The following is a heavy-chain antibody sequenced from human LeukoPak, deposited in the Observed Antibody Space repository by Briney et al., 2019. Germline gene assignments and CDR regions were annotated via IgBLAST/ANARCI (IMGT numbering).Heavy chain of an antibody. CDR3: ARDLGTAVSHLDY. CDR2: ISSSSSYI. J-gene: IGHJ4*02. V-gene: IGHV3-21*06. Sequence: PGGSLRLSCAPSGFIFSSYPMTWVRQAPGKGLEWVSSISSSSSYIYYADSVKGRFTISRDDAKNSLYLQMNSLRAEDTAVYYCARDLGTAVSHLDYWGQGTLVTVSS. D-gene: IGHD7-27*01. CDR1: GFIFSSYP.